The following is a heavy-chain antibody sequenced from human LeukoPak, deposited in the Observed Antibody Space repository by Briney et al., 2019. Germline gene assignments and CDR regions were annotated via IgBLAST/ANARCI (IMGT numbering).Heavy chain of an antibody. Sequence: PGGSLRLSCAASVFTFCSYAMHWVREAPGKGMEWVALISYDGSDKYYADSVKGRFTISRDNSKNTLYLQMNSLRAEDTAVYYCARVLRDYDSRAYDAFDIWGQGTMVTVSS. V-gene: IGHV3-30*04. CDR3: ARVLRDYDSRAYDAFDI. CDR1: VFTFCSYA. J-gene: IGHJ3*02. CDR2: ISYDGSDK. D-gene: IGHD3-22*01.